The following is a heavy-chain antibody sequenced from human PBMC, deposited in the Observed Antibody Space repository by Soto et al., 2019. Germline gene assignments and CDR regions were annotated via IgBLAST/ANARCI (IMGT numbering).Heavy chain of an antibody. D-gene: IGHD2-15*01. J-gene: IGHJ5*02. V-gene: IGHV4-39*01. CDR3: ARLEYGRVVVAAMPPWSWFDP. CDR1: GGSISSSSYY. CDR2: IYYSGST. Sequence: PSETLSLTCTVSGGSISSSSYYWGWIRQPPGKGLEWIGSIYYSGSTYYNPSLKSRVTISVDTSKNQFSLKLSSVTAADTAVYYCARLEYGRVVVAAMPPWSWFDPWGQGTLVTVSS.